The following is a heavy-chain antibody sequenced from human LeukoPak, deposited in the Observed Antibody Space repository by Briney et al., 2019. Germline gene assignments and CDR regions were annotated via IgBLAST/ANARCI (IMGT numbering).Heavy chain of an antibody. CDR1: GFTFSKNV. Sequence: GGSLRLSCAASGFTFSKNVMSWLRQAPGKGLEYVSAINVQGGSTYYGNSVKGRFTISRDNSKNTLYLQMDSLRADDMAVYYCARGQAYYYDSSGPTFDYWGQGTLVTVSS. V-gene: IGHV3-64*01. D-gene: IGHD3-22*01. CDR3: ARGQAYYYDSSGPTFDY. J-gene: IGHJ4*02. CDR2: INVQGGST.